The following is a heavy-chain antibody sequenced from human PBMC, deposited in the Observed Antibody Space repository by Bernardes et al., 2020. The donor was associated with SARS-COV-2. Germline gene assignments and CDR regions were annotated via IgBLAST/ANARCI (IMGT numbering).Heavy chain of an antibody. D-gene: IGHD6-19*01. CDR2: ITYVGSPK. J-gene: IGHJ4*02. Sequence: GGSLRLSCAGSGFTFSNSAMNWVRQAPGKGLEWVATITYVGSPKKYADSVKGRFTISRDNSKNTLFLQMNSLRTEDTAVHFCAIGAVAGTESFVFWCQGAMVTAAS. CDR1: GFTFSNSA. CDR3: AIGAVAGTESFVF. V-gene: IGHV3-30*03.